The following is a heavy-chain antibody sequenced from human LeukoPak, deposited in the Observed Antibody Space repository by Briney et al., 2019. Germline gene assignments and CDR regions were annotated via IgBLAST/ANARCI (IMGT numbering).Heavy chain of an antibody. CDR3: ARARGFVVVPAAMVRHYYYGMDV. V-gene: IGHV1-69*13. Sequence: ASVKVSCKASGGTFSSYAISWVRQAPGQGLEWMGGIIPIFGTANYAQKFQGRVTITADESTSTAYMELSRLRSEDTAVYYCARARGFVVVPAAMVRHYYYGMDVWGKGTTVTVSS. D-gene: IGHD2-2*01. CDR2: IIPIFGTA. J-gene: IGHJ6*04. CDR1: GGTFSSYA.